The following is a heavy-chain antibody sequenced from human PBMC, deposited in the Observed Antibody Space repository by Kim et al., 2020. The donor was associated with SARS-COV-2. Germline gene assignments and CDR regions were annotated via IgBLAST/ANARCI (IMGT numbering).Heavy chain of an antibody. CDR2: IYYSGST. CDR3: ARNYCSGGSCYPAFDI. V-gene: IGHV4-59*01. J-gene: IGHJ3*02. CDR1: GGSISSYY. D-gene: IGHD2-15*01. Sequence: SETLSLTCTVSGGSISSYYWSWIRQPPGKGLEWIGYIYYSGSTNYNPSLKSRVTISVDTSKNQFSLKLSSVTAADTAVYYCARNYCSGGSCYPAFDIWGQGTMVTVSS.